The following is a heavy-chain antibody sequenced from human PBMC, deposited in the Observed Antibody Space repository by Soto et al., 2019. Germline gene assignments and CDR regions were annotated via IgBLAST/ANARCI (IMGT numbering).Heavy chain of an antibody. V-gene: IGHV4-39*01. CDR1: GGSISSSSYY. CDR2: IYYSGST. Sequence: SETLSLTCTVSGGSISSSSYYWGWIRQPPGKGLEWIGSIYYSGSTYYNPSLKSRVTISVDTSKSQFSLKLSSVTAADTAVYYCARHDSSVVVVAATTSYYFDYWGQGTLVTVSS. D-gene: IGHD2-15*01. J-gene: IGHJ4*02. CDR3: ARHDSSVVVVAATTSYYFDY.